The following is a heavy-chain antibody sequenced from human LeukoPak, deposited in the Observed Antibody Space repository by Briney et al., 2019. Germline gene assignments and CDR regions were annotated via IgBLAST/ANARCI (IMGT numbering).Heavy chain of an antibody. J-gene: IGHJ4*02. CDR3: VRDIDSCRLTPSDY. V-gene: IGHV3-7*05. CDR1: GFTFSTYG. Sequence: QAGGSLRLSCAASGFTFSTYGMSWVRQAPGKGLKWVANIKQDGSEKYYVDSVKGRFTISRDNANSSLYLQMNSLRAEDTAVYYCVRDIDSCRLTPSDYWGQGTLVTVSS. D-gene: IGHD3-22*01. CDR2: IKQDGSEK.